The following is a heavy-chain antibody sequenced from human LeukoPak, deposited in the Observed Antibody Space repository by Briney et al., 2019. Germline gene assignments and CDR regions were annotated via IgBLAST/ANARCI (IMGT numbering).Heavy chain of an antibody. CDR2: ISYHGRDK. CDR3: TKERGGGGRRINLMVGGYGP. Sequence: PGGSLRLSCAGSGFTFSGFAMHWVRQAPGKGLGWAAAISYHGRDKYYADAVSGRFTISRDNSKNTLHLEMNSLRTDDTAVYYCTKERGGGGRRINLMVGGYGPWGQGTQVTVSS. D-gene: IGHD3-22*01. V-gene: IGHV3-30*04. J-gene: IGHJ5*02. CDR1: GFTFSGFA.